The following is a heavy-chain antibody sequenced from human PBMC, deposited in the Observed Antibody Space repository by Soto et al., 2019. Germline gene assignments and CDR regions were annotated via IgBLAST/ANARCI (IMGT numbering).Heavy chain of an antibody. CDR3: ARHNAFRSGRHYYMDV. Sequence: QVQLQESGPGLVKPSETLTLTCNVSSCSLSGYYLSWIRQPPGKGLEWIGYIFYTGSTLYNPSLKNRVTMSIDTSENHFSLNLAAVTASDTAIYYCARHNAFRSGRHYYMDVWAKGTTVTVSS. CDR2: IFYTGST. D-gene: IGHD3-3*01. V-gene: IGHV4-59*08. CDR1: SCSLSGYY. J-gene: IGHJ6*03.